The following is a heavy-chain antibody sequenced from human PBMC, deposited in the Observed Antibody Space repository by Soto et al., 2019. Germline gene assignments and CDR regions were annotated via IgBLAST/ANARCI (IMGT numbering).Heavy chain of an antibody. V-gene: IGHV1-2*02. CDR1: GYTFTGYY. J-gene: IGHJ4*02. D-gene: IGHD2-2*01. CDR2: INPNSGGT. CDR3: ARDLCYCSSTSCTYYFDY. Sequence: GASVKVSCKASGYTFTGYYMHWVRQAPGQGLEWMGWINPNSGGTNYAQKFQGRVTMTRDTSISTAYMELSRLRSDDTAVYYCARDLCYCSSTSCTYYFDYRGQGPLVTVS.